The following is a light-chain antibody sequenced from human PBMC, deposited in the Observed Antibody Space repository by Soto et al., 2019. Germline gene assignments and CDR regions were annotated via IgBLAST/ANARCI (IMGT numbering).Light chain of an antibody. Sequence: DIPMTQSPSSLSASVGDSVTITCRASQRILDYLNWYQQKPGKAPKLLIYAASNLQSGVPSRFSGSGSGSDFTLTISSLQPEDFASYYCQQSYLTPITFGQGTRLEIK. CDR1: QRILDY. CDR2: AAS. V-gene: IGKV1-39*01. CDR3: QQSYLTPIT. J-gene: IGKJ5*01.